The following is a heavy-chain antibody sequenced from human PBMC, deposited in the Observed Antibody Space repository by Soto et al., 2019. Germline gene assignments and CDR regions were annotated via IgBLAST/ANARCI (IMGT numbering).Heavy chain of an antibody. CDR1: GFSFSNYA. CDR2: ISNNGVST. V-gene: IGHV3-64*01. J-gene: IGHJ4*02. D-gene: IGHD2-2*01. CDR3: ARGGPYQLLSDCDY. Sequence: EVQLVESGGILVQPGGSLRLSCVASGFSFSNYAMHWVRQAPGKGLEYVSAISNNGVSTYYANSVKGRFIISRDNSKNTLYLQMGSLRAEDIAVYYCARGGPYQLLSDCDYWGQGTLVTVSS.